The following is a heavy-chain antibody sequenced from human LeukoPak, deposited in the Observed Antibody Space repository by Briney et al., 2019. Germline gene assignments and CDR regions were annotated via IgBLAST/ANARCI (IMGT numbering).Heavy chain of an antibody. D-gene: IGHD1-26*01. J-gene: IGHJ4*02. CDR3: AKDMGGSYPLGLDY. Sequence: GRSLRLSCAASGFTFDDYAMHWVRQAPGKGLGWVSGISWNSGSIGYADSVKGRFTISRDNAKNSLYLQMNSLRAEDTALYYCAKDMGGSYPLGLDYWGQGTLVTVSS. CDR2: ISWNSGSI. V-gene: IGHV3-9*01. CDR1: GFTFDDYA.